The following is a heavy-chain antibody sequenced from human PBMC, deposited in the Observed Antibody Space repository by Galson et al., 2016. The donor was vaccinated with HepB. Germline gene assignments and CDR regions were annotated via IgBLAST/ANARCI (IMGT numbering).Heavy chain of an antibody. Sequence: SLRLSCAASGLTVNDAWVHWVRQSPGKGLEWVALIWSDGGNKDYADSVKGRFTISRDNSKNTVFLHMNSLRAEDTAVYYCARGPGADGAIIIPLVYWGQGTLVTVSS. J-gene: IGHJ4*02. CDR1: GLTVNDAW. V-gene: IGHV3-33*08. CDR3: ARGPGADGAIIIPLVY. D-gene: IGHD3-16*02. CDR2: IWSDGGNK.